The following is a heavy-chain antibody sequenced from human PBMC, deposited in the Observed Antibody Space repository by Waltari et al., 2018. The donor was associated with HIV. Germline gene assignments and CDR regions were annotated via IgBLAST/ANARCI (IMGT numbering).Heavy chain of an antibody. CDR3: AKDLAVASEDY. D-gene: IGHD6-19*01. J-gene: IGHJ4*02. Sequence: EVQLLESGGGLVQPGLSLRLSCAASGFTFSNYAMSWVRQARGRCLGGVSSISGSSTGTYYADSVKGRFTISRDNSRNTLYLQMNSLRAEDTAVYYCAKDLAVASEDYWGQGTLVTVSS. V-gene: IGHV3-23*01. CDR2: ISGSSTGT. CDR1: GFTFSNYA.